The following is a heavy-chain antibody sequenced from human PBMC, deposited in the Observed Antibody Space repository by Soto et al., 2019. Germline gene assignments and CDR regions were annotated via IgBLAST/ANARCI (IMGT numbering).Heavy chain of an antibody. CDR3: ARDLDSGYDYLTEGGDY. J-gene: IGHJ4*02. Sequence: QVQLVQSGAEVQKPGSSVKVSCKASGGTFSSYAISWVRQAPGQGLEWMGGIIPIFGTANYAQKFQGRVTIIADECKSTAYMELSSLRSEDTAVYYRARDLDSGYDYLTEGGDYCGQGTLVTVS. V-gene: IGHV1-69*01. CDR2: IIPIFGTA. D-gene: IGHD5-12*01. CDR1: GGTFSSYA.